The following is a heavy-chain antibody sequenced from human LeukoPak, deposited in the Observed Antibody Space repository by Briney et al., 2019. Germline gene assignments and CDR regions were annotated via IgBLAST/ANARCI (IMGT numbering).Heavy chain of an antibody. J-gene: IGHJ4*02. Sequence: PSETLSLTCSVSGESIKSTSNYWAWVRQPPGKGLEWLGHIYYSTNTYYNSSLKGRVTISDDTSKNQVSLSLRSVTAADTALYFCVRRVAGTFYFNKWGEGSLVSVSS. V-gene: IGHV4-39*01. D-gene: IGHD6-19*01. CDR1: GESIKSTSNY. CDR2: IYYSTNT. CDR3: VRRVAGTFYFNK.